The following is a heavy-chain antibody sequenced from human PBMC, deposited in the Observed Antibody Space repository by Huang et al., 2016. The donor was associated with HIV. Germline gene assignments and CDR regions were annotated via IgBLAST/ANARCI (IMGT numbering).Heavy chain of an antibody. V-gene: IGHV7-4-1*02. D-gene: IGHD5-18*01. CDR2: INTKTGNP. J-gene: IGHJ4*01. CDR3: ARRWIQDY. Sequence: QVQLVQSGSELKKPGASVKLSCWASGYNFTTYALNWVRQAPGQGLEWMGWINTKTGNPTYAQGFTGRFVFSLDTSVSTSYLQITGLKAEDTAVYYCARRWIQDYWGQEPWSPSPQ. CDR1: GYNFTTYA.